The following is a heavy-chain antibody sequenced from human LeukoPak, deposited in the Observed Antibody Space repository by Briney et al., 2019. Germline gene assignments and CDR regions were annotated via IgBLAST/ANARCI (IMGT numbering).Heavy chain of an antibody. Sequence: TSETLSLTCTVSGGSISSSSYYWGWIRQPPGKGLKWIGSIYYSGSTYYNPSLKSRVTLSVDTSKNQFSLKLSSVTAADTAVYYCARTAKQQLVYWFDPWGQGTLVTVSS. J-gene: IGHJ5*02. CDR1: GGSISSSSYY. CDR3: ARTAKQQLVYWFDP. V-gene: IGHV4-39*01. D-gene: IGHD6-13*01. CDR2: IYYSGST.